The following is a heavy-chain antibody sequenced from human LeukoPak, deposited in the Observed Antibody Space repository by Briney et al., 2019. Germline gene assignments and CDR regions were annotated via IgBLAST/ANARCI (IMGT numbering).Heavy chain of an antibody. CDR1: GFTFSSHW. CDR2: INSDGSST. D-gene: IGHD3-22*01. CDR3: ARDKSSGYWFIDY. Sequence: GGSMRLSXAASGFTFSSHWMHWVRQAPGKGLVWVARINSDGSSTNYADAVKGRFTVSRDNAKNTLYLQVNSLRAEDTAVYYCARDKSSGYWFIDYWGQGTLVTVSS. J-gene: IGHJ4*02. V-gene: IGHV3-74*01.